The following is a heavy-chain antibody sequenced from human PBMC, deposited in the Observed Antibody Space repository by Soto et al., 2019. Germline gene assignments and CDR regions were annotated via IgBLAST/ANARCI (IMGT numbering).Heavy chain of an antibody. CDR1: GYTFTSYA. CDR3: ARDTDYYYESSGWIDY. CDR2: INAGNGNT. D-gene: IGHD3-22*01. Sequence: QVQLVQSGAEVKKPGASVKVSCKASGYTFTSYAMHWVRQAPGQSLEWMGWINAGNGNTKYSQKFQGRVTITRDTSASPAYMEMSSLRSEDTAVYYCARDTDYYYESSGWIDYWGQGTLVTVSS. J-gene: IGHJ4*02. V-gene: IGHV1-3*01.